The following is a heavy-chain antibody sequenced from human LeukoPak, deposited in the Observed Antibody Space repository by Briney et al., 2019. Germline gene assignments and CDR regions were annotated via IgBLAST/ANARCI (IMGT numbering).Heavy chain of an antibody. Sequence: GGSLRLSCAASGLTFSSYAMSWVRQAPGKGLEWVSAISGSGGSTYYPDSVQGRFTISRDNSKNTLYLQMNSLRAEDTAVYYCAKGRLWFGDLDYWGQGTLVTVSS. CDR2: ISGSGGST. J-gene: IGHJ4*02. CDR1: GLTFSSYA. V-gene: IGHV3-23*01. D-gene: IGHD3-10*01. CDR3: AKGRLWFGDLDY.